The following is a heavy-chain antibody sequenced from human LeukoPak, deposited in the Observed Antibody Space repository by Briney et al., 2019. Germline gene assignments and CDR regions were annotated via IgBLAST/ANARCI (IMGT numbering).Heavy chain of an antibody. CDR3: ARRRYGSGWYRTWYFDY. Sequence: SETLSLTCAVYGGSFSGYYWSWIRQPPGKGLEWIGEINHSGSTNYNPSLKSRVTISVDTSKNQFSLKLSSVTAADTAVYYCARRRYGSGWYRTWYFDYWGQGTLVTVSS. D-gene: IGHD6-19*01. CDR1: GGSFSGYY. J-gene: IGHJ4*02. V-gene: IGHV4-34*01. CDR2: INHSGST.